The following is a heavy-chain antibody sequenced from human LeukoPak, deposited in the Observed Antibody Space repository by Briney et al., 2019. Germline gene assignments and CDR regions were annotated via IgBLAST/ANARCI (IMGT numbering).Heavy chain of an antibody. Sequence: SETLSLTCAVYGASSSDYCWNWIRQPPGKGLEWIGEINHRGITNYNPSLKSRVTISVDTSKNQFSLILTSVTAADTAVYYCARRKTPMNPLTGWGQGTLVTVSS. J-gene: IGHJ4*02. CDR3: ARRKTPMNPLTG. CDR1: GASSSDYC. V-gene: IGHV4-34*01. D-gene: IGHD3-9*01. CDR2: INHRGIT.